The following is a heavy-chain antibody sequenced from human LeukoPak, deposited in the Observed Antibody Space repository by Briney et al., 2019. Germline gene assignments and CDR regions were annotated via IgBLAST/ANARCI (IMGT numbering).Heavy chain of an antibody. V-gene: IGHV3-15*01. Sequence: GGSLRLSCAASGFTFSNAWMSWVRQAPGKGLEWVGRIKSKTDGGTTDYAAPVKGRFTISRDDSKNTLYLQMNSLKTEDTAVYYCTTDVVGRTSTAPYWGQGTLVTVSS. CDR1: GFTFSNAW. CDR2: IKSKTDGGTT. D-gene: IGHD2-15*01. J-gene: IGHJ4*02. CDR3: TTDVVGRTSTAPY.